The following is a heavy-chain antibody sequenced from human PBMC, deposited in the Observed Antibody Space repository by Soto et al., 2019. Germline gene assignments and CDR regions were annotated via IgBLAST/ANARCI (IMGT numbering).Heavy chain of an antibody. CDR1: GFTFSSYS. J-gene: IGHJ6*02. CDR3: ARDSPIVVVPAAILAYGMDV. Sequence: EVQLVESGGGLVKPGGSLRLSCAASGFTFSSYSMNWVRQAPGKGLEWVSSISSSSSYIYYADSVKGRFTISRDNAKISMYLQMNSLRAEDTAVYYCARDSPIVVVPAAILAYGMDVSGQGTTVTVSS. CDR2: ISSSSSYI. D-gene: IGHD2-2*01. V-gene: IGHV3-21*01.